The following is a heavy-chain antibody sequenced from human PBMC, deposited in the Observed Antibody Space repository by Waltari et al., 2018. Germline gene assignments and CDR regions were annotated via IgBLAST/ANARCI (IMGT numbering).Heavy chain of an antibody. Sequence: QLQLQESGPGLVKPSETVSLTCSVSGGSITSARHYWGWIRQPPGQGLAWIGTISYSGTTYNSPALQSIVTISRDTSKNQLSLKLDSVTASDTAGYYCATYIGASVGTASFDVWGQGTMVTVSS. CDR3: ATYIGASVGTASFDV. J-gene: IGHJ3*01. CDR2: ISYSGTT. CDR1: GGSITSARHY. D-gene: IGHD2-21*01. V-gene: IGHV4-39*01.